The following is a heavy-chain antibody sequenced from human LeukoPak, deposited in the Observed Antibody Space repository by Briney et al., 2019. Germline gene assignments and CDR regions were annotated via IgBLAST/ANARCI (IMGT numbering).Heavy chain of an antibody. Sequence: PGGSLRLSCAASGFTFSSYEMNWVRQAPGKGLEWVGFIRSKAYGGTTEYAASVKGRFTISRDDSKSIAYLQMNSLKTEDTAVYYCTRVYYDFWSALFDFWGQGTLVTVSS. J-gene: IGHJ4*02. CDR1: GFTFSSYE. D-gene: IGHD3-3*01. CDR2: IRSKAYGGTT. V-gene: IGHV3-49*04. CDR3: TRVYYDFWSALFDF.